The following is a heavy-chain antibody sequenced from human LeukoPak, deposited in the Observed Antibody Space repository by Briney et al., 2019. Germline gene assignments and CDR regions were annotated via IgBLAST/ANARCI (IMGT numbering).Heavy chain of an antibody. D-gene: IGHD4-11*01. CDR3: ARSRGYSNYGFEF. CDR1: GASISSYY. J-gene: IGHJ4*02. CDR2: IYYSGSS. Sequence: SETLSLTCTVSGASISSYYWSWIRQPPGKGLEWIGYIYYSGSSNYNPSLKSRVTISVDTSKNQFSLKLSSVTAADTAMYYCARSRGYSNYGFEFWGQGTLVTVSS. V-gene: IGHV4-59*01.